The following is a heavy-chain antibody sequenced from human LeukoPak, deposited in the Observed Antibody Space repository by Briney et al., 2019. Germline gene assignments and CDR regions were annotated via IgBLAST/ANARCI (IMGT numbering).Heavy chain of an antibody. Sequence: PSETLSLTCTVSGGSISSYYWSWIRQPPGKGLEWIGYIYYSGSTNYNPSLKSRVTISVDTSKNQFSLKLSSVTAADTAVYYCARAPRGLVPSPYFDYWGQGTLVTVSS. CDR3: ARAPRGLVPSPYFDY. CDR2: IYYSGST. V-gene: IGHV4-59*01. J-gene: IGHJ4*02. D-gene: IGHD3-10*01. CDR1: GGSISSYY.